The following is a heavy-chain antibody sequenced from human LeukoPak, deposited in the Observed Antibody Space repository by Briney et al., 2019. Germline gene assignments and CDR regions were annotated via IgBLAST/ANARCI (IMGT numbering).Heavy chain of an antibody. CDR1: GYTFTSYD. CDR3: ASVDSSGYYFNYYYGRDV. Sequence: GASVKVSCKASGYTFTSYDINWVRQATGQGLEWMGWMNPNSGNTGYAQKFQGRVTMTRNTSISTAYMELSSLRSEDTAVYYCASVDSSGYYFNYYYGRDVWGQGTTVTVSS. V-gene: IGHV1-8*01. CDR2: MNPNSGNT. J-gene: IGHJ6*02. D-gene: IGHD3-22*01.